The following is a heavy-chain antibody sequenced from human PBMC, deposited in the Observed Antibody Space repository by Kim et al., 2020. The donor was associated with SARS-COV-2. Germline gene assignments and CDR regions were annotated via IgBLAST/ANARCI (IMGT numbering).Heavy chain of an antibody. CDR2: IRSKANSYAT. V-gene: IGHV3-73*01. J-gene: IGHJ6*02. D-gene: IGHD2-15*01. CDR3: TRPDPDIARLVWGSPYYYYGMDV. Sequence: GGSLRLSCAASGFTFSGSAMHWVRQASGRGLEWVGRIRSKANSYATAYAASVKGRFTISRDDSKNTAYLQMNSLKTEDTAVYYCTRPDPDIARLVWGSPYYYYGMDVWGQGTTVTVSS. CDR1: GFTFSGSA.